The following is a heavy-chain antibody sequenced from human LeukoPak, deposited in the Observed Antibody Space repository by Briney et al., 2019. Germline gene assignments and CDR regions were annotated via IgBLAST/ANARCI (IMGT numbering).Heavy chain of an antibody. J-gene: IGHJ4*02. V-gene: IGHV3-66*02. Sequence: GGSLRLSCAASGFTVCSNYMSWVRQAPGKGLEWVSVIYSGGSTYYADSVKGRFTISRDNSKNTLYLQMNSLRAEDTAVYYCAKTFYAEQFDYWGQGTLVTVSS. CDR1: GFTVCSNY. CDR2: IYSGGST. CDR3: AKTFYAEQFDY. D-gene: IGHD1/OR15-1a*01.